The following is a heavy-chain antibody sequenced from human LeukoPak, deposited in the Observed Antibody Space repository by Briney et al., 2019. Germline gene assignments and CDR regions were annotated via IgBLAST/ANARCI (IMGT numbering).Heavy chain of an antibody. J-gene: IGHJ3*02. CDR1: GYSISSGYY. CDR2: MYHSGST. Sequence: SETLSLTCSVSGYSISSGYYWGWIRQSPGKGLEWIGSMYHSGSTYYNPSLKSRVTISLDTSRNQFSLKLISVTAADTAVYYCARFLRGATNALEIWGQGTMVTVSS. CDR3: ARFLRGATNALEI. V-gene: IGHV4-38-2*02. D-gene: IGHD1-26*01.